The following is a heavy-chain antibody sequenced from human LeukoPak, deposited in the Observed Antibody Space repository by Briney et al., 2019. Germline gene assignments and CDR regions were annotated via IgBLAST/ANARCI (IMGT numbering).Heavy chain of an antibody. CDR1: GGSISSYY. Sequence: KPSETLSLTCTVSGGSISSYYWSWIRQPPGKGLEWIGYFYYSGSTNYNPSLKSRVTISVDTSKNQFSLKLSSVTAADTAVYYCARQVKIGIAARPRYFDYWGQGTLVTVSS. J-gene: IGHJ4*02. CDR3: ARQVKIGIAARPRYFDY. V-gene: IGHV4-59*08. D-gene: IGHD6-6*01. CDR2: FYYSGST.